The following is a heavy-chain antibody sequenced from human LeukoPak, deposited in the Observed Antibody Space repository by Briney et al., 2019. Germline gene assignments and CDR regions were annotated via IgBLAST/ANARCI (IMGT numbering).Heavy chain of an antibody. CDR1: GGSISSGSYY. Sequence: PSQTLSLTCTVSGGSISSGSYYCSWIRQPAGKGLEWIGHIYYSGSTYYNPSLKSRVTISVDTSKNQFSLKLSSVTAADTAVYYCASVLYYDILTGYYGNLDYWGQGTLVTVSS. CDR2: IYYSGST. D-gene: IGHD3-9*01. J-gene: IGHJ4*02. CDR3: ASVLYYDILTGYYGNLDY. V-gene: IGHV4-61*09.